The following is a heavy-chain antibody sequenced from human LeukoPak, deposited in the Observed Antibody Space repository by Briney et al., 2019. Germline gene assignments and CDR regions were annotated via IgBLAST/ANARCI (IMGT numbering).Heavy chain of an antibody. V-gene: IGHV3-33*01. D-gene: IGHD3-22*01. CDR2: IWYDGSNI. CDR3: ARAKNDYDSSGFASLDY. CDR1: GFTFGSYG. J-gene: IGHJ4*02. Sequence: GGSLRLSCVASGFTFGSYGMHWVRQAPGKGLEWVAVIWYDGSNIYHVDSVKGRFTISRDNSKNTLYLQMNSLRAEDTAVYYCARAKNDYDSSGFASLDYWGQGAVVSVSS.